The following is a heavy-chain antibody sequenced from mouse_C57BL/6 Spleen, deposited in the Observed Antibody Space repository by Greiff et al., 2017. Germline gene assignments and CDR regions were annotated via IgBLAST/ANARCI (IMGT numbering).Heavy chain of an antibody. D-gene: IGHD1-1*01. J-gene: IGHJ2*01. V-gene: IGHV14-2*01. CDR3: ARYYCSFPHYLDD. CDR2: IVPEDGET. CDR1: GFNIKDYY. Sequence: EVQLQQSGAELVQPGASVKLSCTASGFNIKDYYMHWVKQRTEQGLEWIGRIVPEDGETKYAPQFQGKATITADTSSNTADLQLSSLTSEDAAVYYCARYYCSFPHYLDDWGQGTTLTVAS.